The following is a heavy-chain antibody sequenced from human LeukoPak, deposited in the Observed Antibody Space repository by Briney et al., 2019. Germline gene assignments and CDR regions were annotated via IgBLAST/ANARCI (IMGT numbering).Heavy chain of an antibody. CDR3: ASAGTNYYDSSGYYDY. CDR1: GYTFTSYD. J-gene: IGHJ4*02. V-gene: IGHV1-8*03. CDR2: MNPNSGNT. D-gene: IGHD3-22*01. Sequence: GASVKVSCKASGYTFTSYDINWVRQATGQGLEWMGWMNPNSGNTGYAQKFQGRVTITRNTSISTAYMELSSLRSEDTAVYYCASAGTNYYDSSGYYDYWGQGTLVTVSS.